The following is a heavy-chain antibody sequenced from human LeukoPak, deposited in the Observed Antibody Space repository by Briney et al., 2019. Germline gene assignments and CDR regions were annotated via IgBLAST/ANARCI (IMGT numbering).Heavy chain of an antibody. CDR2: IYYSGST. CDR1: GGSISSYY. Sequence: PSETLSLTCTVSGGSISSYYWSWIRQPPGKGLEWIGYIYYSGSTNYNPSLKSRVTISVDTSKNQFSLKLTSVTAADTAVYYCARHRSQYGSSCLDCWGQGTLVTVSS. J-gene: IGHJ4*02. CDR3: ARHRSQYGSSCLDC. D-gene: IGHD6-13*01. V-gene: IGHV4-59*08.